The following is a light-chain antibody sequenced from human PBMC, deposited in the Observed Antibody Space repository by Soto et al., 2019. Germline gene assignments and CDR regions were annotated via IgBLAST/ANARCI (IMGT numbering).Light chain of an antibody. CDR3: QIYDGGVWT. CDR1: QNVRSSY. V-gene: IGKV3-20*01. Sequence: EIVLTQSPGTLSLSPGERATLSCRASQNVRSSYLVWYQHKTGQAPRLLIYGASSRATGIPDRFSGSESGSEFTLTINGLEPEDVAIYYCQIYDGGVWTCGQGTMVQIK. CDR2: GAS. J-gene: IGKJ1*01.